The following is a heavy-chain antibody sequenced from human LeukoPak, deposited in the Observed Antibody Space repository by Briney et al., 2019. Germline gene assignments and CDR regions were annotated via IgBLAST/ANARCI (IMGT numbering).Heavy chain of an antibody. Sequence: SETLSLTCTVSGGSISGGGYYWSWIRQPPGKGLEWIGEINHSGSTNYNPSLKSRITISVDTSKNQFSLKLSSVTAADTAVYYCPRLVVTTYYYYGMDVWGQGTTVTVSS. CDR3: PRLVVTTYYYYGMDV. V-gene: IGHV4-61*08. CDR1: GGSISGGGYY. J-gene: IGHJ6*02. CDR2: INHSGST. D-gene: IGHD2-21*02.